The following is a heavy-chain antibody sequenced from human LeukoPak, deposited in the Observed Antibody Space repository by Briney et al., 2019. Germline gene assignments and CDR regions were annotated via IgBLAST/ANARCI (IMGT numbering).Heavy chain of an antibody. CDR1: GFTFSSYW. CDR3: ARGRSALIGSYYYYYMDV. V-gene: IGHV3-7*04. J-gene: IGHJ6*03. Sequence: PGGSLRLSCAASGFTFSSYWMTWVPQAPGKGLEWVANIKQDGSEKYYVDSVKGRFTISRDNAKNSLYLQMNSLRAEDTAVYYCARGRSALIGSYYYYYMDVWGKGTTVTVSS. D-gene: IGHD3-22*01. CDR2: IKQDGSEK.